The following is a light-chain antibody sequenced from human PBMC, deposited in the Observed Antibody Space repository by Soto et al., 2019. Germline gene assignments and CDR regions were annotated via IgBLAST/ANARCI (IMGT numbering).Light chain of an antibody. V-gene: IGKV3-15*01. Sequence: EIVMTQSPATLSVSPGESASLSCRASQSISSELAWYQQEPGQPPRLLIYGASTRATGVPARFTGSGSGSDVTLTNSRLQSEDFAVYYCQQGQNLPLTFGQGNRLEIK. J-gene: IGKJ2*01. CDR2: GAS. CDR1: QSISSE. CDR3: QQGQNLPLT.